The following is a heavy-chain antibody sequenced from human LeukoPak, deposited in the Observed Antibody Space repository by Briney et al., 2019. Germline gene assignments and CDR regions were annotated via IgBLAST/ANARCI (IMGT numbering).Heavy chain of an antibody. CDR2: MWYDGSKR. CDR1: GFTFSSHG. Sequence: PGGSLRLSCAASGFTFSSHGMHWVRQAPGKGLEWVAVMWYDGSKRYYADSVKGRFTISRDDSKNTLYLQMNSLRDEDTAIYYCARDPASSFDYWGQGTLVTVSS. CDR3: ARDPASSFDY. D-gene: IGHD2-15*01. J-gene: IGHJ4*02. V-gene: IGHV3-33*01.